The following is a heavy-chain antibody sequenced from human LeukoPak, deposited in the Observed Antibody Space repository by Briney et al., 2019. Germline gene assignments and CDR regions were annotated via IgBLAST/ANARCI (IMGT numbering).Heavy chain of an antibody. V-gene: IGHV4-34*01. CDR2: INHSGST. Sequence: PSETLSLTCAVYGGSFSGYYWSWIRRPPGKGLEWIGEINHSGSTNYNPSLKSRVTISVDTSKNQFSLKLSSVTAADTAVYYCAGGRLTLDYWGQGTLVTVSS. D-gene: IGHD3-22*01. J-gene: IGHJ4*02. CDR3: AGGRLTLDY. CDR1: GGSFSGYY.